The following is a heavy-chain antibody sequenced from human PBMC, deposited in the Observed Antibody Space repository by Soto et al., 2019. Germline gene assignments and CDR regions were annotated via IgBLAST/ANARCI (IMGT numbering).Heavy chain of an antibody. CDR1: GGSFSGYY. Sequence: QVQLQQWGAGLLKPSGTLSLTCAVYGGSFSGYYWSWIRQPPGKGLEWIGEINHSGSTNYNPSLKSRVTISVDTSKNQFSLKLSSVTAADTAVYYCARLWGYYYFWFDPWGQGTLVTVSS. CDR3: ARLWGYYYFWFDP. CDR2: INHSGST. D-gene: IGHD3-22*01. V-gene: IGHV4-34*01. J-gene: IGHJ5*02.